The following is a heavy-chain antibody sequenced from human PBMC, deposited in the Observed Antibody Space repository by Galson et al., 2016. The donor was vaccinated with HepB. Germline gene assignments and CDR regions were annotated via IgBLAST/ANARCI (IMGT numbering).Heavy chain of an antibody. D-gene: IGHD2-21*01. Sequence: SLRLSCAASGFLVSSSFMSWVRQTPGTGLEWVTVMYPRGDTHYSDSVRGRFTISRDNSRNSMSLQMTNLGVGDTAVYFCARWTAYCPRPGSPRAHDYFDPWGQGILVTVSS. CDR3: ARWTAYCPRPGSPRAHDYFDP. CDR1: GFLVSSSF. CDR2: MYPRGDT. V-gene: IGHV3-53*01. J-gene: IGHJ5*02.